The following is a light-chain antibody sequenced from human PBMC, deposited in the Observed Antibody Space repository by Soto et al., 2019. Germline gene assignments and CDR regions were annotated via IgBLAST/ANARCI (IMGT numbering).Light chain of an antibody. CDR3: QQYGSSPPT. Sequence: IVLTQSPCTLSLSPGERTTLSCGASQSISRYLAWYQQKPGQGPRLLIYGASSRATGTPGRFSGSGSGTDFTLTINRLEPEDFALYYCQQYGSSPPTFGQGTKVDIK. V-gene: IGKV3-20*01. CDR2: GAS. CDR1: QSISRY. J-gene: IGKJ1*01.